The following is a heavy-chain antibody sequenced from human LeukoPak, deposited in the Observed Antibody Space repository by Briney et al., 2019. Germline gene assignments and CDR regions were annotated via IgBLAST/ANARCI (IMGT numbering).Heavy chain of an antibody. J-gene: IGHJ6*03. V-gene: IGHV4-34*01. CDR1: GGSFSGYC. Sequence: KSSETLSLTCAVYGGSFSGYCWSWIRQPPGKGLEWIGEINHSGSTNYNPSLKSRVTISVDTSKNQFSLKLSSVTAADTAVYYCASMVRGPMGGYYYYYMDVWGKGTTVTISS. CDR2: INHSGST. CDR3: ASMVRGPMGGYYYYYMDV. D-gene: IGHD3-10*01.